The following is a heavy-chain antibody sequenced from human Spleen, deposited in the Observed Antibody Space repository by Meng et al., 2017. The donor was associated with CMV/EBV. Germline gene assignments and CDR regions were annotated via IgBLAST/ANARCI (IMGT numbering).Heavy chain of an antibody. CDR2: IYHIGRS. J-gene: IGHJ6*02. Sequence: SETLSLTCTVSGSSISSSSYYWAWIRQPPGKGLEWIGSIYHIGRSDYNPSLKSRVTTLVDTSNNQVSLRLSSVTAADTAVYYCARDGMDVWGQGTTVTVSS. V-gene: IGHV4-39*07. CDR3: ARDGMDV. CDR1: GSSISSSSYY.